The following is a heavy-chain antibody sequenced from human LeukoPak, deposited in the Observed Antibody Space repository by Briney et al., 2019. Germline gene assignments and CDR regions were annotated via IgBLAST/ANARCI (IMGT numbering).Heavy chain of an antibody. V-gene: IGHV3-53*01. Sequence: GGSLRLSCAASGFTVSSNFMNWVRQAPGKGLEWVSVIYSGGTTYYADSVKGRFTISRDNSENTLYLQMNSLRAEDTAVYYCARDLRGRRAFADWYFDLWGRGTLVTVSS. J-gene: IGHJ2*01. CDR2: IYSGGTT. D-gene: IGHD2-15*01. CDR3: ARDLRGRRAFADWYFDL. CDR1: GFTVSSNF.